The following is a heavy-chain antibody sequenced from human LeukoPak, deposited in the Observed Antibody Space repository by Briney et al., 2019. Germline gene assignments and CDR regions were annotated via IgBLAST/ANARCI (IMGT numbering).Heavy chain of an antibody. CDR2: IYYSGST. D-gene: IGHD1-14*01. CDR1: GGSISSYY. CDR3: ARHPRMGYFDY. Sequence: PSETLSLTCTVSGGSISSYYWSWIRQPPGKGLEWIGYIYYSGSTNYNPSLRSRVTISVDTSKNQFSLKLSSVTAADTAVYYCARHPRMGYFDYWGQGTLVTVSS. V-gene: IGHV4-59*01. J-gene: IGHJ4*02.